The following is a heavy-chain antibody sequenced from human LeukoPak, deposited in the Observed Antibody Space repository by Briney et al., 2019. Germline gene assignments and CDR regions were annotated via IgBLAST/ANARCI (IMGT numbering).Heavy chain of an antibody. CDR1: GFTFSSYW. Sequence: PGGSLRLSCAASGFTFSSYWMHWVRQAPGRGLVWVSRIYGDGTGTSYADSVKGRFTISRDNAKNTLYLQMNSLRAEDTAVYYCARYSSDWHAVDLWGCGTLVTVSS. V-gene: IGHV3-74*01. CDR3: ARYSSDWHAVDL. CDR2: IYGDGTGT. D-gene: IGHD6-19*01. J-gene: IGHJ2*01.